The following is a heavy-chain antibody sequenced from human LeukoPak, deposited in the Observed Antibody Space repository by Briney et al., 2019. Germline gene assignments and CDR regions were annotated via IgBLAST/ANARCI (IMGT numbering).Heavy chain of an antibody. J-gene: IGHJ5*02. CDR3: AKVNTSCFDP. V-gene: IGHV3-30*02. CDR2: IRYDGSNK. CDR1: GFTFSSYG. D-gene: IGHD2-2*01. Sequence: GGSLRLFCAASGFTFSSYGMHWVRQAPGKGLEWVAFIRYDGSNKYYADSVKGRFTISRDSSKKTLYLQMNSLRAEDTAVYYCAKVNTSCFDPWGQGTLVTVSS.